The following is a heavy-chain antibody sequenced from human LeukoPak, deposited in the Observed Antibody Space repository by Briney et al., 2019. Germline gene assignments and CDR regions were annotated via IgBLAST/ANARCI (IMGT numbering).Heavy chain of an antibody. D-gene: IGHD3-3*01. Sequence: SETLSLTCTVSGGSISSSSYYWGWIRQPPGKGLEWIGRIYTSGSTNYNPSLKSRVTMSVDTSKNQFSLKLSSVTAADTAVYYCASSSVTIFGVVTPFDYWGQGTLVTVSS. V-gene: IGHV4-61*05. CDR3: ASSSVTIFGVVTPFDY. CDR2: IYTSGST. J-gene: IGHJ4*02. CDR1: GGSISSSSYY.